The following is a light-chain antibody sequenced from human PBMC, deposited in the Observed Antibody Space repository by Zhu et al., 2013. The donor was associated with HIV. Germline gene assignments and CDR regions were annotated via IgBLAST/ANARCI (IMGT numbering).Light chain of an antibody. CDR1: KLGDKY. J-gene: IGLJ2*01. CDR2: QDS. V-gene: IGLV3-1*01. Sequence: SYELSQPPSVSVSPGQTATITCSGDKLGDKYACWYHQKPGQSPVLVIYQDSKRPSGIPERFSGSNSGKTATLTISGTQAMDEADYYCQAWDSNTAVFGGGTKLTVL. CDR3: QAWDSNTAV.